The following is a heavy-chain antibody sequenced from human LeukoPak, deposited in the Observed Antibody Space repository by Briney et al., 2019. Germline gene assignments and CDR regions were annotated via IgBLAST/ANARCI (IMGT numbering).Heavy chain of an antibody. CDR2: IYTSGST. J-gene: IGHJ6*02. CDR1: GSSISSYY. CDR3: ARERVYYYYGMDV. V-gene: IGHV4-4*07. Sequence: PSETLSLTCTVTGSSISSYYWSLIRQPAGKGLEWIGRIYTSGSTNYNPSLKSRVTMSVDTSKNQFSLKLSSVTAADTAVYYCARERVYYYYGMDVWGQGTTVTVSS.